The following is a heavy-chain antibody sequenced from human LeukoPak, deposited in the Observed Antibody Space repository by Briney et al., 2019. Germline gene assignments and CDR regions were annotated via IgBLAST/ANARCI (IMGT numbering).Heavy chain of an antibody. D-gene: IGHD3-9*01. Sequence: GGSLRLSCAASGFTFSSYAMSWVRQAPGKGLEWVSAISGSGGSTYYADSVKGRFTISRDNSKNTLYLQMNSLRAEDTAVYYCAKDPRGRLRYFDWPEGGVDYWGQGVLVTVSS. J-gene: IGHJ4*02. CDR1: GFTFSSYA. CDR2: ISGSGGST. V-gene: IGHV3-23*01. CDR3: AKDPRGRLRYFDWPEGGVDY.